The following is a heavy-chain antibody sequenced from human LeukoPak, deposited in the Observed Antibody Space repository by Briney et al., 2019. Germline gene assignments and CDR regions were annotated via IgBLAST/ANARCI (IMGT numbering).Heavy chain of an antibody. D-gene: IGHD6-13*01. Sequence: GGSLRLSCAASGFTFSSYAMSWVRQAPGKGLEWVSGISGSGGSTYYADSVKGRFTFSRDNSKNTLYLQMNSLRAEDTAVYYCAKARCSSYYYGMDVWGQGTTVTVSS. CDR3: AKARCSSYYYGMDV. CDR1: GFTFSSYA. CDR2: ISGSGGST. J-gene: IGHJ6*02. V-gene: IGHV3-23*01.